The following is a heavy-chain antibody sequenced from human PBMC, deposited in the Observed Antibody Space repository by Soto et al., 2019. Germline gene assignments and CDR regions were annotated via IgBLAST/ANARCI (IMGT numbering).Heavy chain of an antibody. CDR2: IYYSGST. Sequence: SETLSLTSTVSGVNIISYYWSWIRQPPGKGLEWIGYIYYSGSTNYNPSLKSRVTISVDTSKNQFSLKLSSVTAADTAVYYCASQFHYYGSGRYYYMDVWGKGTTVTVSS. CDR3: ASQFHYYGSGRYYYMDV. V-gene: IGHV4-59*08. D-gene: IGHD3-10*01. J-gene: IGHJ6*03. CDR1: GVNIISYY.